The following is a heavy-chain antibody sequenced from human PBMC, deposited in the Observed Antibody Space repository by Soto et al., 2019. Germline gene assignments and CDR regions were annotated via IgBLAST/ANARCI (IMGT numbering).Heavy chain of an antibody. V-gene: IGHV4-59*01. CDR3: ARYNSYAIDY. Sequence: KASETLSLTCTVSGGSISDFYWSWIRQPPGKGLEWIANIHYSGTTNYNPSLASRVTLSVDTSKNQFSLKMTSVTAADRAMYFCARYNSYAIDYWGRGTLVTVSS. CDR1: GGSISDFY. CDR2: IHYSGTT. J-gene: IGHJ4*02. D-gene: IGHD2-8*01.